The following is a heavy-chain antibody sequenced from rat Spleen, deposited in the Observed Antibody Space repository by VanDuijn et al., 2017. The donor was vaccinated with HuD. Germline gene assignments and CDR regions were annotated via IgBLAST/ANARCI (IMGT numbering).Heavy chain of an antibody. CDR2: ISTGGGNT. CDR1: GFTFSNYG. V-gene: IGHV5S14*01. J-gene: IGHJ1*01. Sequence: EVQLVESGGGLVQPGRSLKLSCAASGFTFSNYGMAWVRQTPTKGLEWVASISTGGGNTYYRDSVKGRFTISRDNAKNTQDLQMDSLRSEDTATYYCARHGTTEGIVSGWYFDFWGPGTMVTVSS. CDR3: ARHGTTEGIVSGWYFDF. D-gene: IGHD1-11*01.